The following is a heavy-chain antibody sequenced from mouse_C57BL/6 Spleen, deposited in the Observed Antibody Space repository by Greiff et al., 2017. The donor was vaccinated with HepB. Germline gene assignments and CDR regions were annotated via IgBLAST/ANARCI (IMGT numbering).Heavy chain of an antibody. Sequence: VQLQQPGAELVKPGASVKMSCKASGYTFTSYWITWVKQRPGQGLEWIGDIYPGSGSTNYNEKFKSKATLTVDTSSSTAYMQLSSLTSEDSAVYYCALYYSNYLYYAMDYWGQGTSVTVSS. V-gene: IGHV1-55*01. D-gene: IGHD2-5*01. CDR3: ALYYSNYLYYAMDY. J-gene: IGHJ4*01. CDR1: GYTFTSYW. CDR2: IYPGSGST.